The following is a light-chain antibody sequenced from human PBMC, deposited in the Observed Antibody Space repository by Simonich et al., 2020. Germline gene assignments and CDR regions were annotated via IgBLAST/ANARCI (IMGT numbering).Light chain of an antibody. CDR3: QQYNNWWT. Sequence: EIVMTQSPASLSVSPGERATLSCRASQSVSSNLAGYQQKPGQTPRLLNYGASTRATGIPARFSGSGSGTEFTLTISSMQSEDFAVYYCQQYNNWWTFGQGTKVEIK. V-gene: IGKV3-15*01. J-gene: IGKJ1*01. CDR2: GAS. CDR1: QSVSSN.